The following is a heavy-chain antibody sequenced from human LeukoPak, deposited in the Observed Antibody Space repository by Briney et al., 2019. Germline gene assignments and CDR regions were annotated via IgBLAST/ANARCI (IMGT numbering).Heavy chain of an antibody. J-gene: IGHJ4*02. CDR3: ARRVAVAGTGIDY. Sequence: GGSLRLSCAASGFTFSSHAMSWVRQAPGKGLEWVSFISGSGGSTYYVDSVKGRFTISRDNSKNTLYLQMNSLRAEDTAVYYCARRVAVAGTGIDYWGQGTLVTVSS. CDR2: ISGSGGST. V-gene: IGHV3-23*01. D-gene: IGHD6-19*01. CDR1: GFTFSSHA.